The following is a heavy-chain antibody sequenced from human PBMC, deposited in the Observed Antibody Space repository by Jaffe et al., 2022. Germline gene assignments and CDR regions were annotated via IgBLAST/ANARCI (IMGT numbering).Heavy chain of an antibody. CDR2: IRSKAYGGTT. V-gene: IGHV3-49*04. CDR1: GFTFGDYA. D-gene: IGHD5-12*01. Sequence: EVQLVESGGGLVQPGRSLRLSCTASGFTFGDYAMSWVRQAPGKGLEWVGFIRSKAYGGTTEYAASVKGRFTISRDDSKSIAYLQMNSLKTEDTAVYYCTRAIAGYETYYFDYWGQGTLVTVSS. J-gene: IGHJ4*02. CDR3: TRAIAGYETYYFDY.